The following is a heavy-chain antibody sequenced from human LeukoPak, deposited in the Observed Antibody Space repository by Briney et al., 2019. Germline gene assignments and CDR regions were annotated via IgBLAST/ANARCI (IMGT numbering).Heavy chain of an antibody. D-gene: IGHD3-10*01. J-gene: IGHJ4*02. CDR2: ISWNSGSI. Sequence: GGSLRLSCAASGFTFDDYAMHWVRQAPGKGLEWVSGISWNSGSIGYADSVKGRFTISRDNAKNSLYLQMNSLRAEDTALYYCAKTFGSGSYYLHLFDYWGQGTLVTVSS. CDR1: GFTFDDYA. V-gene: IGHV3-9*01. CDR3: AKTFGSGSYYLHLFDY.